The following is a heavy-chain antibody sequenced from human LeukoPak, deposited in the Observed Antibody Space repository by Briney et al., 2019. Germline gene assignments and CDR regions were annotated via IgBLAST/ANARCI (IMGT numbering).Heavy chain of an antibody. Sequence: GASVKVSCKASEYTLTGCYMHWVRQAPGQGLEWMGWINPNTGGTNYAQNFQGRVTMTRDTSISTAYMELSRLRSDDTAVYYCARRYCSSSSCYYFDYWGQGTLVTVPS. V-gene: IGHV1-2*02. CDR1: EYTLTGCY. D-gene: IGHD2-2*01. CDR3: ARRYCSSSSCYYFDY. CDR2: INPNTGGT. J-gene: IGHJ4*02.